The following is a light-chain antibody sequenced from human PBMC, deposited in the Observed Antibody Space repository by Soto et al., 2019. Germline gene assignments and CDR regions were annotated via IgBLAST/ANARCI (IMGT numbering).Light chain of an antibody. CDR1: QSVSSSY. V-gene: IGKV3-20*01. Sequence: EILLTQSPGTLSLSPGERATLSCRASQSVSSSYLAWYQQKPGQAPRLLIYGASSRATGIPDRFSGSGSGTDFTLTISRLEPEDFAVYYCQQYGNPLRAFGQGTKVEI. CDR3: QQYGNPLRA. CDR2: GAS. J-gene: IGKJ1*01.